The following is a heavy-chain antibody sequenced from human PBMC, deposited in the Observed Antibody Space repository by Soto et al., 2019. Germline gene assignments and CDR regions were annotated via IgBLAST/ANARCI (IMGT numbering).Heavy chain of an antibody. J-gene: IGHJ4*02. CDR2: IYPGDSDT. Sequence: ESLKISCKGSGYTFSTYWIAWVRQMPGKGLEWMGIIYPGDSDTKYSPAFQGQVTISADKSINTAYLQWTSLEASDTAMYYCARKFAPEFFDSWGQGTLVTVYS. CDR1: GYTFSTYW. CDR3: ARKFAPEFFDS. D-gene: IGHD3-10*01. V-gene: IGHV5-51*01.